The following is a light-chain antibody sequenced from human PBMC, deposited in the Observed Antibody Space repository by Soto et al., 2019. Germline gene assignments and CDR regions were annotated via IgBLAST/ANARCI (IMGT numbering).Light chain of an antibody. CDR1: SSDLGAYDY. CDR2: EVS. J-gene: IGLJ3*02. CDR3: SSYTSNSTLV. Sequence: QSVLTQPASVSGSPGQSITISCTGTSSDLGAYDYVSWYQQHPDKAPKLMIFEVSDRPSGVSNRFSGSNSGNTASLTISGRQAEDEADYFCSSYTSNSTLVLGGGTKLTVL. V-gene: IGLV2-14*01.